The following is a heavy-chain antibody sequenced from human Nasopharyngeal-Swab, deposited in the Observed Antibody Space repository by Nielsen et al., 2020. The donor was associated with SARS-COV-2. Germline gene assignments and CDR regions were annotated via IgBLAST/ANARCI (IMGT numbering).Heavy chain of an antibody. Sequence: ASVKVSCKVSGYTLTELSIHWVRQAPGKGLEWMGGFDPEDGETIYAQKFQGRVTMTEDTSTDTAYMELSSLRSEDTAVYYCATDRHGFIRGGFDYWGQGTLVTVPS. D-gene: IGHD3-10*01. J-gene: IGHJ4*02. CDR1: GYTLTELS. V-gene: IGHV1-24*01. CDR2: FDPEDGET. CDR3: ATDRHGFIRGGFDY.